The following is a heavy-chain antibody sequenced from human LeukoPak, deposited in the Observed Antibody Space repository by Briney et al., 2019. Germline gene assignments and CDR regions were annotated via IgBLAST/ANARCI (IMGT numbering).Heavy chain of an antibody. CDR3: AKPGGDIGSAYYNYMDV. CDR2: ILYDGSNK. CDR1: GFTFSNYG. J-gene: IGHJ6*03. D-gene: IGHD3-3*01. V-gene: IGHV3-33*06. Sequence: PGGSLRLSGEASGFTFSNYGMPWVRQAPGKGLEWVALILYDGSNKYYADSVKGRFAISRDNSKNTQYLQMNRPRAEDTAVYYCAKPGGDIGSAYYNYMDVWGKGTTVIVSS.